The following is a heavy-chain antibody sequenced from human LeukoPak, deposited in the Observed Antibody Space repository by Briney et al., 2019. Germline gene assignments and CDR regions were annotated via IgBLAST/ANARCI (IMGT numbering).Heavy chain of an antibody. CDR2: INPNSGGT. D-gene: IGHD1-26*01. CDR3: GTKGFRSGSYYDGWFDP. CDR1: GCTFTGYY. J-gene: IGHJ5*02. Sequence: ASVKVSCKASGCTFTGYYMRWVRQAPGQGLEWMGWINPNSGGTNHAQKFQGRVTMTRDTSIGTAYMELSRLRSDDTAVYYCGTKGFRSGSYYDGWFDPWGQGTLVTVSS. V-gene: IGHV1-2*02.